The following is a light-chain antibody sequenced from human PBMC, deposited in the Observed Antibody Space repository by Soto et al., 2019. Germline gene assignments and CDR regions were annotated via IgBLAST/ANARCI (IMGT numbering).Light chain of an antibody. J-gene: IGKJ4*01. Sequence: PMTAPAGKRSETVGTAVYITRRASQSIGSYLNWYQQKPGKAPNLLIHGGSILQSGVPPRFSGGGGGTDFTLTISRLQPEEFTSYYYQQIYTIMHTFGGGTKVDI. CDR1: QSIGSY. CDR3: QQIYTIMHT. V-gene: IGKV1-39*01. CDR2: GGS.